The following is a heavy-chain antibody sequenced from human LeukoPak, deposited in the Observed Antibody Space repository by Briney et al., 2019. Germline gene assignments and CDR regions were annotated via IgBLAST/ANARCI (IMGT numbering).Heavy chain of an antibody. J-gene: IGHJ4*02. CDR1: SGSINSYY. V-gene: IGHV4-4*07. D-gene: IGHD3-16*01. CDR2: IYTTGKT. CDR3: ARHGYTASHYFLDY. Sequence: SETLSLTCTVSSGSINSYYWGWVRQPAGRGLEWIGRIYTTGKTDYNPSLKSRLTMSVDTSKRQFSLNLRSVTAADTAIYYCARHGYTASHYFLDYWSQGTLVTVSS.